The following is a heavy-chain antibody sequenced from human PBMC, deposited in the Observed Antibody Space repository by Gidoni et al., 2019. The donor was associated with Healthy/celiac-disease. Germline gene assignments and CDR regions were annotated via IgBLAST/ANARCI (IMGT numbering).Heavy chain of an antibody. CDR3: ARSQGAYCSSTSCYTSGESEYYYYGMDV. CDR1: GFTFSSYS. J-gene: IGHJ6*02. Sequence: EVQLVESGGGLVQPGGSLRLSCAASGFTFSSYSMNWVRQAPGKGLEWVSYISSSSSTIYYADSVKGRFTISRDNAKNSLYLQMNSLRDEDTAVYYCARSQGAYCSSTSCYTSGESEYYYYGMDVWGQGTTVTVSS. V-gene: IGHV3-48*02. CDR2: ISSSSSTI. D-gene: IGHD2-2*02.